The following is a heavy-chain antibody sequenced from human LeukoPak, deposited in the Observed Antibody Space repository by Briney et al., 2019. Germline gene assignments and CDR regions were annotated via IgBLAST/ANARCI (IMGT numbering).Heavy chain of an antibody. CDR1: GGSISSYY. J-gene: IGHJ6*03. V-gene: IGHV4-4*07. Sequence: SETLSLTCTVSGGSISSYYWSWIRQPAGKGLEWIGRIYTSGSTNYNPSLKSRVTMSVDTSKYQFSLKLSSVTAADTAVYYCAREVSCSSTSCYTGDYYYYYMDVWGKGTTVTVSS. CDR2: IYTSGST. CDR3: AREVSCSSTSCYTGDYYYYYMDV. D-gene: IGHD2-2*02.